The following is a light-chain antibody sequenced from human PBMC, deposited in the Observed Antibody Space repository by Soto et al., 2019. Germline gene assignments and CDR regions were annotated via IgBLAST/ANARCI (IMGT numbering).Light chain of an antibody. J-gene: IGKJ2*01. V-gene: IGKV1-33*01. Sequence: DIQMTQSPSSLSASVGDRVTITCQASQDISNNLNWYQQKPGKAPKLLIYDASNLETGVPSRFSGSGSGTDFTFTISSLQPEDIATYYCQQYDNLLRTAFGQGTKLEIK. CDR1: QDISNN. CDR2: DAS. CDR3: QQYDNLLRTA.